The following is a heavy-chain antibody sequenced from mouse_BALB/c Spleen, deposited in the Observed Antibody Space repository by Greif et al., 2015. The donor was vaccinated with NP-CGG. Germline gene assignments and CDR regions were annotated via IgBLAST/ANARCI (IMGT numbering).Heavy chain of an antibody. D-gene: IGHD2-14*01. CDR2: IISGGST. Sequence: EVKVEESGGGLVKPGGSLKLSCAASGFTFSSYAMSWVRQTPEKRLEWVASIISGGSTYYPDSVKGRFAISRDNARNILYLQMSSLRSEDTAMYYCAREVRPLYYAMDYWGQGTSVTVSS. CDR3: AREVRPLYYAMDY. V-gene: IGHV5-6-5*01. CDR1: GFTFSSYA. J-gene: IGHJ4*01.